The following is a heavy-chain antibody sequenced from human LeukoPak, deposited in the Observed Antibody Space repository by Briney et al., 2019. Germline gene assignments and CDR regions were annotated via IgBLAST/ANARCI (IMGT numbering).Heavy chain of an antibody. D-gene: IGHD5-18*01. CDR2: ISGSGGST. V-gene: IGHV3-23*01. Sequence: GGSLRLSCAASGFTFSSYGMSWVRQAPGKGLEWVSAISGSGGSTYYADPVKGRFTISRDNSKNTLYLQMNSLRAEDTAVYYCAKDVDTAMARDYWGQGTLVTVSS. CDR1: GFTFSSYG. CDR3: AKDVDTAMARDY. J-gene: IGHJ4*02.